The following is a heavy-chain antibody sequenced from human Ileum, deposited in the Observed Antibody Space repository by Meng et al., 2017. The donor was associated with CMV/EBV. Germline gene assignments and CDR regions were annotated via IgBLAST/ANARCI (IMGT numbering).Heavy chain of an antibody. CDR3: VGFVWGIGFDP. CDR2: LHQSGKT. Sequence: LTCVGSGGSLSIHYWTWIRQSPGKGLEWLGELHQSGKTNSNPSVRSRLTMSVDTSRSQVSMQLSSVTAADTAIYYCVGFVWGIGFDPWGQGNLVTVSS. V-gene: IGHV4-34*01. J-gene: IGHJ5*02. D-gene: IGHD6-13*01. CDR1: GGSLSIHY.